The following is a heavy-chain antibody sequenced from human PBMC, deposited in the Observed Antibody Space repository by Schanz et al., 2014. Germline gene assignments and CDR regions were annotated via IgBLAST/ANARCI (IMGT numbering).Heavy chain of an antibody. D-gene: IGHD1-26*01. J-gene: IGHJ6*02. V-gene: IGHV3-23*01. CDR2: ISGSGGST. CDR1: GFTFRSYA. Sequence: EVHLWEAGGGLVQPGGSLRLSCAASGFTFRSYAMSWVRQAPGKGLEWVSTISGSGGSTYYADSVKGRFTISRDNSKNTLYLQMNSLGAEDTAVYYCAKDRGSGTSYYYYTVDVWGQGTTVTVSS. CDR3: AKDRGSGTSYYYYTVDV.